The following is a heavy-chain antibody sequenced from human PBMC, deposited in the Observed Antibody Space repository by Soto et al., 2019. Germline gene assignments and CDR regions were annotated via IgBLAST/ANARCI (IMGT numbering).Heavy chain of an antibody. D-gene: IGHD3-10*01. CDR1: GYTFTGYY. V-gene: IGHV1-2*04. CDR3: ARGGYYVSGRYPDYYTDV. J-gene: IGHJ6*03. CDR2: INPNSGGT. Sequence: ASVKVSCKASGYTFTGYYMHWVRQAPGQGLEWMGWINPNSGGTNYAQKFQGWVTMTRDTSISTAYMELSRLRSDDTAVYYCARGGYYVSGRYPDYYTDVWGKGTRVTVS.